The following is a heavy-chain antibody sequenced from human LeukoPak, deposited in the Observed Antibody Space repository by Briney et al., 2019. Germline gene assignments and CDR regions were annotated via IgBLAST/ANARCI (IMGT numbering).Heavy chain of an antibody. V-gene: IGHV1-18*01. J-gene: IGHJ5*02. CDR1: GYTFTSYG. Sequence: GASVKVSCKASGYTFTSYGISWVRQAPGQGLEWMGWISAYNGNTNYAQKLQGRVTLTTDTSTSTAYMELRSLRSDDTAVYYCARDLLPKVFVVPATFDPWGQGTLVTVSS. CDR3: ARDLLPKVFVVPATFDP. CDR2: ISAYNGNT. D-gene: IGHD2-2*01.